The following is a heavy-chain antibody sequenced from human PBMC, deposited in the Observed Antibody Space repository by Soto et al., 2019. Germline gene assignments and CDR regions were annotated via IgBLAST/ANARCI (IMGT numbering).Heavy chain of an antibody. J-gene: IGHJ6*02. CDR3: TTDKGYSSSWYSYYYYYGMDV. CDR2: IKSKTDGGTT. Sequence: GGSLRLSCAASGFTFSNAWMNWVRQAPGKGLEWVGRIKSKTDGGTTDYAAPVKGRFTISRDDSKNTLYLQMNSLKTEDTAVYYCTTDKGYSSSWYSYYYYYGMDVWGQGTTVTVSS. V-gene: IGHV3-15*07. D-gene: IGHD6-13*01. CDR1: GFTFSNAW.